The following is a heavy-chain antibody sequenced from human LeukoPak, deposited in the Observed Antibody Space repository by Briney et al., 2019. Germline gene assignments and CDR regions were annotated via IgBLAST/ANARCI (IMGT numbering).Heavy chain of an antibody. CDR3: ARDNGYYSDSRDPFDI. CDR2: ITTDESAT. V-gene: IGHV3-74*01. CDR1: GFSFSHYW. J-gene: IGHJ3*02. Sequence: GGSLRLSCEASGFSFSHYWMHWVRQAPGKGLVWVSRITTDESATAYADSVKGRFTISRDNARDTLYLQMNSLRAGDTAVYYCARDNGYYSDSRDPFDIWGQGTMVTVSS. D-gene: IGHD3-22*01.